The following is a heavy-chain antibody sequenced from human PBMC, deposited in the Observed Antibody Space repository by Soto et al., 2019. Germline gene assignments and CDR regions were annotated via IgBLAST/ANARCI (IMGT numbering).Heavy chain of an antibody. CDR3: ATKIKHPYYYDSSGYPDY. CDR2: FDPEDGET. J-gene: IGHJ4*02. Sequence: ASVKVSCKVSGYTLTELSMHWVRQAPGKGLEWMGGFDPEDGETIYAQKFQGRVTMTEDTSTDTAYMELSSLRSEDTAVYYCATKIKHPYYYDSSGYPDYWGQGTLVTVSS. CDR1: GYTLTELS. D-gene: IGHD3-22*01. V-gene: IGHV1-24*01.